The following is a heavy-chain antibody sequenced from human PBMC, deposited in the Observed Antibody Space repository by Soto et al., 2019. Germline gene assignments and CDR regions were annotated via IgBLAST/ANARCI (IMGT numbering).Heavy chain of an antibody. Sequence: HPGGSLRLSCAASGFTFSSYAMSWVRQAPGKGLEWVSAISGSGGSTYYADSVKGRFTISRDNSKNTLYLQMNSLRAEDTAVYYCAKAYCSGGSCIGHYWGQGTLVTVSS. J-gene: IGHJ4*02. CDR2: ISGSGGST. V-gene: IGHV3-23*01. CDR1: GFTFSSYA. D-gene: IGHD2-15*01. CDR3: AKAYCSGGSCIGHY.